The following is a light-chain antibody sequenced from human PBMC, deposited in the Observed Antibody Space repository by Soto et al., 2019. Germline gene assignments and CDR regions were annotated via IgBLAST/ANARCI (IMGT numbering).Light chain of an antibody. Sequence: EIVLTQSPGTLSLSPVERATLSCMASQSVSSYLAWYQQKPGQAPRLLIYDASNRATGIPARFSGSGSGTDFTLTISRLEPEDFAVYYCQHYGSSPRHTFGGGTKVDIK. CDR2: DAS. J-gene: IGKJ4*01. CDR1: QSVSSY. CDR3: QHYGSSPRHT. V-gene: IGKV3-20*01.